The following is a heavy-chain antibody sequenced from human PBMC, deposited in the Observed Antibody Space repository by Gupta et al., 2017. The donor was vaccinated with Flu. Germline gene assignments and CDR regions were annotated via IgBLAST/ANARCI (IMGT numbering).Heavy chain of an antibody. CDR3: ARDSSYGGNSDY. Sequence: EVQLVESGGGLVQPGGSLRLSCAASGFTFSSYEMNWVRQAPGKGLEWVSYISSSGSTIYYADSVKGRFTISRDNAKNSLYLQMNSLRAEDTAVYYCARDSSYGGNSDYWGQGTLVTVSS. D-gene: IGHD4-23*01. CDR2: ISSSGSTI. J-gene: IGHJ4*02. CDR1: GFTFSSYE. V-gene: IGHV3-48*03.